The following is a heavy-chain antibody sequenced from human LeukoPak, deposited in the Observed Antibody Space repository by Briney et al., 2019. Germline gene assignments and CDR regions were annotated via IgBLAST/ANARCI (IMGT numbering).Heavy chain of an antibody. CDR3: AEWGDYDVLTGYYVSDY. CDR2: ITGGGSGI. D-gene: IGHD3-9*01. Sequence: SGGSLRLSCAASGFTFSNYAMSWVRQAPGKGLEWVSAITGGGSGIYYADSMKSRFTISRDNSKNTLYLQINSLRAEGTAVYYCAEWGDYDVLTGYYVSDYWGQGTLVTVSS. J-gene: IGHJ4*02. V-gene: IGHV3-23*01. CDR1: GFTFSNYA.